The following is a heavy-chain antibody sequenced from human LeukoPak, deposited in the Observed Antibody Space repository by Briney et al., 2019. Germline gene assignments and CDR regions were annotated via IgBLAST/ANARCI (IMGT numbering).Heavy chain of an antibody. CDR2: IYYSGGT. CDR3: ARQVVAVAGTGYFDY. Sequence: PSETLSLTCTVSGGSISIYYWSWVRQPPGKGLEWIGYIYYSGGTNYNPSLKSRVTISVDTSKNQFSLKLNSVTAADTAVYFCARQVVAVAGTGYFDYWGQGTLVTVSS. D-gene: IGHD6-19*01. CDR1: GGSISIYY. V-gene: IGHV4-59*08. J-gene: IGHJ4*02.